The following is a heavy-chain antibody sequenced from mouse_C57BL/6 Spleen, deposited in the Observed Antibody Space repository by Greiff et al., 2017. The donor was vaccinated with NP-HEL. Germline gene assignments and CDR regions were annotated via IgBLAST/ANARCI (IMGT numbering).Heavy chain of an antibody. CDR1: GYTFTSYD. CDR2: IYPRDGST. D-gene: IGHD1-3*01. CDR3: ARYNDYYAMDY. Sequence: QVQLQQSGPELAKPGASVKLSCKASGYTFTSYDINWVEQRPGQGLEWIGWIYPRDGSTKYNEKFKGKATLTVDTSSSTAYMELHSLTSEDSAVYFCARYNDYYAMDYWGKGTSVTVSS. J-gene: IGHJ4*01. V-gene: IGHV1-85*01.